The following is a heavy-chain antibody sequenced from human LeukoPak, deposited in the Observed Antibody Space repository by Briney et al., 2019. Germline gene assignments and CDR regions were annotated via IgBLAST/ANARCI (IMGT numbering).Heavy chain of an antibody. CDR2: IQVSGGT. V-gene: IGHV4-61*02. J-gene: IGHJ4*02. Sequence: KASETLSLTCTVSGASISSGLYYWNWIRQPAGKGLEWIGRIQVSGGTTYNPSLKSRVTISVDTSKNQFSLRLTSVTAADTAVYYCARDRRSEGGVRASFDYWGQGTLVTVSS. CDR1: GASISSGLYY. D-gene: IGHD3-10*01. CDR3: ARDRRSEGGVRASFDY.